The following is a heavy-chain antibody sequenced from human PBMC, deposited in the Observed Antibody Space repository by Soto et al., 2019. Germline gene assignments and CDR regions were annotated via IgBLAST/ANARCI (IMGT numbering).Heavy chain of an antibody. CDR3: ASPSSRSYSSGWYCYFDY. Sequence: PSETLSLTCTVSGGSISSSSYYWGWIRQPPGKGLEWIGSIYYSGSTYYNPSLKSRVTISVDTSKNQFSLKLSSVTAADTAVYYCASPSSRSYSSGWYCYFDYWGQGTLVT. CDR2: IYYSGST. D-gene: IGHD6-19*01. V-gene: IGHV4-39*01. J-gene: IGHJ4*02. CDR1: GGSISSSSYY.